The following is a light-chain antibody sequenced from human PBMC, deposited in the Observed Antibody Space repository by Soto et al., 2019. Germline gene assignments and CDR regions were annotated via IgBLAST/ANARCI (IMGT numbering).Light chain of an antibody. CDR2: AAS. CDR1: QGISSY. J-gene: IGKJ5*01. CDR3: QQYYNYPVT. V-gene: IGKV1-9*01. Sequence: IQLTQSPSSPSASVGDRVTITCRASQGISSYLAWYQQKPGKAPKLLIYAASTLQSGVPSRFSGSGSGTDFTLTISCLQSEDFATYYCQQYYNYPVTFGQGTRLEIK.